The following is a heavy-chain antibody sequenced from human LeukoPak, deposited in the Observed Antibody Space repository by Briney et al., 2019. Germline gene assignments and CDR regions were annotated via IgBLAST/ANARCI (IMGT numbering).Heavy chain of an antibody. CDR1: GGSISSYY. CDR3: ARGRDYGDRIDY. D-gene: IGHD4-17*01. V-gene: IGHV4-59*12. Sequence: PSETLSLTCTVSGGSISSYYWSWIRQPPGKGLEWIGYIYYSGSTNYNPSLKSRVTISVDTSKNQFSLKLSSVTAADTAVYYCARGRDYGDRIDYWGQGTLVTVSS. CDR2: IYYSGST. J-gene: IGHJ4*02.